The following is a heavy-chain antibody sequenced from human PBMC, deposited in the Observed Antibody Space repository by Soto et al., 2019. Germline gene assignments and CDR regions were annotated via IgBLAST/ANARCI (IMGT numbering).Heavy chain of an antibody. J-gene: IGHJ4*02. CDR3: ARGPIAVAGIFPSGDY. D-gene: IGHD6-19*01. CDR2: ISSSGSYI. V-gene: IGHV3-21*01. CDR1: GFTFSSYS. Sequence: EVQLVESGGGLVKPGESLRLSCAASGFTFSSYSMNWVRQAPGKGLEWVSFISSSGSYIYYADSVKGRFTISRDNAKNXLYLQMNSLRAEDTAVYYCARGPIAVAGIFPSGDYWGQGTLVTVSS.